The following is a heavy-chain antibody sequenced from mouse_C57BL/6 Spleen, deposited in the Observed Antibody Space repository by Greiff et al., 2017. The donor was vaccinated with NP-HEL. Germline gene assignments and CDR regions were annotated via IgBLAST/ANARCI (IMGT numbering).Heavy chain of an antibody. CDR2: IYPGSGST. CDR3: ARGITTVPAAMDY. J-gene: IGHJ4*01. V-gene: IGHV1-55*01. Sequence: QVQLQQSGAELVKPGASVKMSCKASGYTFTSYWITWVKQRPGQGLEWIGDIYPGSGSTNYNEKFKSKATLTVDTSSSTAYMQLSSLTSEDSAVYYCARGITTVPAAMDYWGQGTSVTVSS. D-gene: IGHD1-1*01. CDR1: GYTFTSYW.